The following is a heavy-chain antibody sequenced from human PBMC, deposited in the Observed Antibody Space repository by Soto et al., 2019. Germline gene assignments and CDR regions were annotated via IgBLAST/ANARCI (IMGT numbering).Heavy chain of an antibody. D-gene: IGHD6-13*01. CDR3: ARGSVSSWYFWFDP. Sequence: SETLSLTCTVSGGSISSYYWIRIRQPPGKGLEWIGYIYYSGSTNYNPSLKSRVTISVDTSKNQFSLKLSSVTAADTAVYYCARGSVSSWYFWFDPWGQGTLVTVSS. CDR2: IYYSGST. CDR1: GGSISSYY. V-gene: IGHV4-59*01. J-gene: IGHJ5*02.